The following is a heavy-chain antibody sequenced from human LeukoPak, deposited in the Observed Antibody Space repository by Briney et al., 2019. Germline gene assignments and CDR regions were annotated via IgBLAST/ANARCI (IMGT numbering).Heavy chain of an antibody. J-gene: IGHJ3*02. Sequence: SETLSLTCNVSGVSISSSSYYWGWMRQPPGKGLEGIGSIYSSGSTYYNSSLKSRVTISIDTSKNQVSLKMSSVTAADTAVYYCARGIWFGESTIWGQGTMVTVSS. CDR2: IYSSGST. V-gene: IGHV4-39*01. CDR3: ARGIWFGESTI. D-gene: IGHD3-10*01. CDR1: GVSISSSSYY.